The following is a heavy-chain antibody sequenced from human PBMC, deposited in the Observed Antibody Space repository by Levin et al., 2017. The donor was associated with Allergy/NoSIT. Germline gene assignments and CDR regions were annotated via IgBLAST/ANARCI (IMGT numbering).Heavy chain of an antibody. CDR3: ARDQGRSGYGYYFDY. CDR2: ISYDGSNK. D-gene: IGHD5-12*01. Sequence: GESLKISCAASGFTFSSYAMHWVRQAPGKGLEWVAVISYDGSNKYYADSVKGRFTISRDNSKNTLYLQMNSLRAEDTAVYYCARDQGRSGYGYYFDYWGQGTLVTVSS. CDR1: GFTFSSYA. J-gene: IGHJ4*02. V-gene: IGHV3-30-3*01.